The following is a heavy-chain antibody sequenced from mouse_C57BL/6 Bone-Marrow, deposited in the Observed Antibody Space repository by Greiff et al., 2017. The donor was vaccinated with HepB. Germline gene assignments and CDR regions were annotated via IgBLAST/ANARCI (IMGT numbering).Heavy chain of an antibody. CDR2: ISDGGSYT. D-gene: IGHD3-2*02. CDR3: AREKSSSGSWFAY. V-gene: IGHV5-4*01. J-gene: IGHJ3*01. Sequence: EVNVVESGGGLVKPGGSLKLSCAASGFTFSSYAMSWVRQTPEKRLEWVATISDGGSYTYYPDNVKGRFTISRDNAKNNLYLQMSHLKSEDTAMYYCAREKSSSGSWFAYWGQGTLVTVSA. CDR1: GFTFSSYA.